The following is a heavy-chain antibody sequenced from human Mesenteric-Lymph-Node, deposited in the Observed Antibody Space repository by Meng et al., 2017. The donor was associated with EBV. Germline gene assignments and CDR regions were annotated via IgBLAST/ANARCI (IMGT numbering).Heavy chain of an antibody. CDR1: GGSVSSGSYS. J-gene: IGHJ2*01. Sequence: QGQPKEVGPGLVKPSETLSLTCTVSGGSVSSGSYSWSWIRQPPGKGLEWIGYIYYSGSANYNPSLKSRVTISVDTSKNQFSLKLSSVTAADTAVYYCGRGRTYWYFDLWGRGTLVTVSS. CDR2: IYYSGSA. CDR3: GRGRTYWYFDL. V-gene: IGHV4-61*01.